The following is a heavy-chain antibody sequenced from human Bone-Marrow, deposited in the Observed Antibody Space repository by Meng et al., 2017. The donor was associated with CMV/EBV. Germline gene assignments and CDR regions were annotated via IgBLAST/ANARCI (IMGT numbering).Heavy chain of an antibody. V-gene: IGHV4-34*01. D-gene: IGHD3-22*01. CDR3: ARITGIYDSSGYYGYYFDY. Sequence: SEPLSLTCAVYGGSFSGYYWSWIRQPPGKGLEWIGEINHSGSTNYNPSLKSRVTISVDTSKNQFSLKLSSVTAADTAVYYCARITGIYDSSGYYGYYFDYWGQGTLVTVSS. CDR2: INHSGST. CDR1: GGSFSGYY. J-gene: IGHJ4*02.